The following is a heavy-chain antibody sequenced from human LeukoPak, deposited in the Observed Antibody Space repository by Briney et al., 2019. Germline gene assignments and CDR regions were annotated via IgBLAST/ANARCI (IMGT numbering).Heavy chain of an antibody. J-gene: IGHJ6*02. CDR3: ARGRSVEHDTYYYYGMDV. D-gene: IGHD1-1*01. CDR1: GYTFTGYH. Sequence: SVKVSCKASGYTFTGYHMHWVRQAPGQGLEWMGGIIPIFGTANYAQKFQGRVTITADESTSTAYMELSSLRSEDTAVYYCARGRSVEHDTYYYYGMDVWGQGTTVTVSS. CDR2: IIPIFGTA. V-gene: IGHV1-69*13.